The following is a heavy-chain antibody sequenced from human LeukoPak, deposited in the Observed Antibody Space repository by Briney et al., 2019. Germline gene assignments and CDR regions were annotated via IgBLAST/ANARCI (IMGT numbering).Heavy chain of an antibody. J-gene: IGHJ4*02. CDR3: ARGEAWRFLESQPFAYFDY. CDR1: GFTFSSYS. CDR2: ISSSSSYI. V-gene: IGHV3-21*01. Sequence: GGSLKLSCAASGFTFSSYSMNWVRQAPGQGLEGVSSISSSSSYIYYADSVKGRFTISRDNAKNSLYLQMNSLRAEDTAVYYCARGEAWRFLESQPFAYFDYWGQGTLVTVSS. D-gene: IGHD3-3*01.